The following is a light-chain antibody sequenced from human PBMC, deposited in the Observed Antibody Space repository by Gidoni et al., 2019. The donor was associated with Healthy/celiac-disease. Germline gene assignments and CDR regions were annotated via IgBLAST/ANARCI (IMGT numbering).Light chain of an antibody. CDR2: DAS. J-gene: IGKJ5*01. Sequence: ELVLTQSPATLSLSPVERATLSCRASQSVSSYLAWYQQKPCQAPSLLIYDASNRDTGIPARFSGRGSGTDFTITIRSREPEDFAVYYCQQRSKGPPPSITFGQGTRLEIK. CDR3: QQRSKGPPPSIT. CDR1: QSVSSY. V-gene: IGKV3-11*01.